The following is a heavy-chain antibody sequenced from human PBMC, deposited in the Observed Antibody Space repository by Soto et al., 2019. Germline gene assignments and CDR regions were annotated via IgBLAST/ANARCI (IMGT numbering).Heavy chain of an antibody. D-gene: IGHD3-16*01. Sequence: EVQLVESGGGLVQPGRSLRLSCVASGFTLSSNCLSWVRQAPGKGLEWVADIKNDGSERYYVASVMGRFTISRDNDKNSLYLQMNSRRVEDTAVYYCAREGVYGVGVWGQGTMVTVSS. V-gene: IGHV3-7*03. CDR1: GFTLSSNC. J-gene: IGHJ6*02. CDR2: IKNDGSER. CDR3: AREGVYGVGV.